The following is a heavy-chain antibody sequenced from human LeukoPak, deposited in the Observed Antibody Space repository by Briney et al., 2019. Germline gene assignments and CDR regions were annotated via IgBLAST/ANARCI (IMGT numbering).Heavy chain of an antibody. CDR1: GFTFSDYY. V-gene: IGHV3-11*04. J-gene: IGHJ4*02. CDR3: ARPYCSGGSCYLDY. CDR2: ISSSGSTI. D-gene: IGHD2-15*01. Sequence: PGGSLRLSCAASGFTFSDYYMSWIRQAPGKGLEWVSYISSSGSTIYYADSVKGRFTISRDNAKNSLCLQMNSLRAEDTAVYYCARPYCSGGSCYLDYWGQGTLVTVSS.